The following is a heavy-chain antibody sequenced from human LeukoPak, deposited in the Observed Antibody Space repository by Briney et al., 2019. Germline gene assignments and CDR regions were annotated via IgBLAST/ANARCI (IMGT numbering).Heavy chain of an antibody. Sequence: SETLSLTCSVSGRSIRSYYWTWIRQPAGKGLEWIGRFYTSGTTNYNPSLKSRITMSVDTSKNQFSLKLSSVTAADTAVYYCARDSGIYRYDNYFDPWGQGTLVTVSS. V-gene: IGHV4-4*07. D-gene: IGHD1-26*01. CDR3: ARDSGIYRYDNYFDP. CDR1: GRSIRSYY. J-gene: IGHJ5*02. CDR2: FYTSGTT.